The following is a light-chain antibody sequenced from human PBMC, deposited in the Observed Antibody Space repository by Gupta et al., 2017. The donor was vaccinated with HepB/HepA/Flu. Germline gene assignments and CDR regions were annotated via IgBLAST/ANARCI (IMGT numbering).Light chain of an antibody. V-gene: IGKV1-39*01. CDR2: AAS. J-gene: IGKJ1*01. Sequence: SSVDIVTITCRASQYISNYLHWYQQNPGKAPKLLIYAASSFQSGVPSRFSGSGSVTDFTLTISSLQPEDFATYYCQQWVSTPGTFGQGTEVEIK. CDR1: QYISNY. CDR3: QQWVSTPGT.